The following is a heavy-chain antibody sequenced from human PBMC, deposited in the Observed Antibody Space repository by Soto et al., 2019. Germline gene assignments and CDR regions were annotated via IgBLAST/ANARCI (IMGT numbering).Heavy chain of an antibody. CDR3: ARDLDGSGSYYTDY. CDR1: GYTFTNYG. V-gene: IGHV1-18*01. CDR2: ISAYKGDT. J-gene: IGHJ4*02. Sequence: ASVKVSCKASGYTFTNYGISWVRQAPGQGLEWMGWISAYKGDTDYAQNLRGRVTMTTDTSTNTACMELRSLRDDDTAMYYCARDLDGSGSYYTDYWGPGTLVTVSS. D-gene: IGHD3-10*01.